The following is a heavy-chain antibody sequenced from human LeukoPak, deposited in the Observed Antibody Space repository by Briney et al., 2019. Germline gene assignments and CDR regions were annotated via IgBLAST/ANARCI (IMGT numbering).Heavy chain of an antibody. CDR3: ARMELPYYFDY. J-gene: IGHJ4*02. D-gene: IGHD1-26*01. CDR1: GYTFTGYY. Sequence: RASVKVSCKASGYTFTGYYMHWVRQAPGQGLEWMGWINPNSGGTNYAQKFQGRVTMTRDTSTSTAYMELRSLRSDDTAVYYCARMELPYYFDYWGQGTLVTVSS. V-gene: IGHV1-2*02. CDR2: INPNSGGT.